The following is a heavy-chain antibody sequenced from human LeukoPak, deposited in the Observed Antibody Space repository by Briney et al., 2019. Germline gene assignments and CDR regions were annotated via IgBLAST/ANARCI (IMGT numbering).Heavy chain of an antibody. CDR2: IKQGGSDE. D-gene: IGHD3-16*01. Sequence: GGSLRISCEASGFTFSNYWMTWVRQAPGKGLEWVANIKQGGSDENYVDSVKGRFTISRDNGKNSLYQQMSILRDEDTAVYYCAMGGSDSDYWGQGTLVTVSS. J-gene: IGHJ4*02. CDR3: AMGGSDSDY. V-gene: IGHV3-7*01. CDR1: GFTFSNYW.